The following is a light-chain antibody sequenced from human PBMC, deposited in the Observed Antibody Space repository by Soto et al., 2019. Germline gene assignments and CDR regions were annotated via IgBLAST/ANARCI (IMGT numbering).Light chain of an antibody. CDR2: DVS. Sequence: QSALTQPACVSGSPGQSITISCTGTSSDVDGYNYVSWYQQHPGKAPKLMIYDVSNRPSGVSNRFSGSKSGNTASLTISGLQAEDEADYYCSSYTSSSTLDVVFGGGTQLT. CDR1: SSDVDGYNY. CDR3: SSYTSSSTLDVV. V-gene: IGLV2-14*01. J-gene: IGLJ2*01.